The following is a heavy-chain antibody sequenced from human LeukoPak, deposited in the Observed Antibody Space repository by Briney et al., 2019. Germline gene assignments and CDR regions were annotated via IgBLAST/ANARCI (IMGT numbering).Heavy chain of an antibody. Sequence: ASVKVSCKASGYTFNSYGISWVRQAPGQGLEWMGWISDYNGNTNYAQNLQGRVTITRNTSISTAYLELSSLRSEDTAVYYCARGVADSYYYYYYMDVWGKGTTVTVSS. CDR1: GYTFNSYG. CDR2: ISDYNGNT. D-gene: IGHD2-21*01. V-gene: IGHV1-18*01. CDR3: ARGVADSYYYYYYMDV. J-gene: IGHJ6*03.